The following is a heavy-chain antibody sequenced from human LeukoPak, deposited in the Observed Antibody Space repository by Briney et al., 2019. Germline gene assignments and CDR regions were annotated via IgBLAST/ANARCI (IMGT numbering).Heavy chain of an antibody. CDR3: AKVEYDSSGYPLDY. CDR2: ISYDGSNK. CDR1: GFTFSSYG. Sequence: PGRSLRLSCAASGFTFSSYGMHWVRQAPGKGLEWVAVISYDGSNKYYADSVKGRFTISRDNSKNTLYLQMNSLRAEDTAVYYCAKVEYDSSGYPLDYWGQGTLVTVSS. V-gene: IGHV3-30*18. J-gene: IGHJ4*02. D-gene: IGHD3-22*01.